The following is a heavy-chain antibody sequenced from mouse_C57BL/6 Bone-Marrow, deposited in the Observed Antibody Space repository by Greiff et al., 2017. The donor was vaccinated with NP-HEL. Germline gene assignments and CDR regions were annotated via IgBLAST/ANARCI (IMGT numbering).Heavy chain of an antibody. CDR3: AREYYSNYETWWYFDV. CDR2: INYDGSST. D-gene: IGHD2-5*01. Sequence: EVQLVESEGGLVQPGSSMKLSCTASGFTFSDYYMAWVRQVPEKGLEWVANINYDGSSTYYLDSLKSRFIISRDNAKNILYLQMSSLKSEDTATYYCAREYYSNYETWWYFDVWGTGTTVTVSS. CDR1: GFTFSDYY. J-gene: IGHJ1*03. V-gene: IGHV5-16*01.